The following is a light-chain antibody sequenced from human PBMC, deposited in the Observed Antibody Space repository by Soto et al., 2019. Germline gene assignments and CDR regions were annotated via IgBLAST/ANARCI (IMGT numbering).Light chain of an antibody. CDR3: QSADSSDSFRVV. Sequence: ELTQPPSVSASPGQTARITCSGDVLPKQFVYWYQQKSGQAPVLVIYKDSDRPSGIPERFSGSTSGTTVTLTISAVQAEDEADYYCQSADSSDSFRVVFGGGTKLTVL. CDR2: KDS. CDR1: VLPKQF. V-gene: IGLV3-25*03. J-gene: IGLJ2*01.